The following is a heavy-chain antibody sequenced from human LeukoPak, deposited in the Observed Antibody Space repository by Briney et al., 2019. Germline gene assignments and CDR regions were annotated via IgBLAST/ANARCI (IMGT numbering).Heavy chain of an antibody. Sequence: PGGSLRLSCAASGFTFSRYWMSWVRQAPGKGPEWVANIKQDGSEKYYVDSVKGRFTISRDNAKNSLYLQMNSLRAEDTAVYYCARRRHAVLRYSSWFDPWGQGTLVTVSS. D-gene: IGHD3-9*01. CDR1: GFTFSRYW. J-gene: IGHJ5*02. CDR2: IKQDGSEK. V-gene: IGHV3-7*01. CDR3: ARRRHAVLRYSSWFDP.